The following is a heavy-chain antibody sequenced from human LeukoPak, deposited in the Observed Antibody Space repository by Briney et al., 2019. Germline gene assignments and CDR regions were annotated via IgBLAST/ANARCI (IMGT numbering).Heavy chain of an antibody. D-gene: IGHD3-22*01. CDR3: ARRVDYYGSSGYYYDY. CDR1: GGSISSYY. J-gene: IGHJ4*02. Sequence: SQTLSLACTVSGGSISSYYWSWIRQPPGKGLEWIGYIYYSGSTNYNPSLKSRVIISVDTSKNQFSLKLSSVTAADTAVYYCARRVDYYGSSGYYYDYWGQGTLVTVSS. V-gene: IGHV4-59*08. CDR2: IYYSGST.